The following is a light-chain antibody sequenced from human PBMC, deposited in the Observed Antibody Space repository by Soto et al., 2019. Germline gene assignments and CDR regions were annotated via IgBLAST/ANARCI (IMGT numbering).Light chain of an antibody. Sequence: DIRMTQSPSTLSSSVGDRVTITCRASQSISRGLAWYQQKPGKAPNLLIYDASTLESGVPSRFSGSGSGTQFTLTISSLQPDDFATYYCQHYSTVWAFGQGTEVDIK. CDR2: DAS. V-gene: IGKV1-5*01. CDR1: QSISRG. J-gene: IGKJ1*01. CDR3: QHYSTVWA.